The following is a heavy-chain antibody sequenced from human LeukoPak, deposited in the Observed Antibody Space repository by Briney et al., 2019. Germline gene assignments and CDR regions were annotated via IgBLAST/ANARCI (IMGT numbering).Heavy chain of an antibody. Sequence: ASVKVSCKASGYTFTSYYMHWVRQAPGQGLEWMGIINPSGGSTSYAQKFQGRVTMTRDTSTSTVYMELSSLRSEDTAVYYCARGIAAAEGPCDWFDPWGQGTLVTVSS. CDR2: INPSGGST. CDR1: GYTFTSYY. CDR3: ARGIAAAEGPCDWFDP. D-gene: IGHD6-13*01. J-gene: IGHJ5*02. V-gene: IGHV1-46*01.